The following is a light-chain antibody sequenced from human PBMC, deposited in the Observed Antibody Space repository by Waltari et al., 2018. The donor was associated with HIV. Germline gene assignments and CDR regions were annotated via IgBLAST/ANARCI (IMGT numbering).Light chain of an antibody. CDR1: SSNIGKNY. Sequence: QSVLTQPPSVSATQRQKVTISCSGTSSNIGKNYVSWFQQLPGTAPKLLIYENNKRPSGIPDRFSGSSSGTSATLGITGLQTGDEADYYCGTWDTSLSAVVFGGGTKLAVL. CDR3: GTWDTSLSAVV. J-gene: IGLJ2*01. V-gene: IGLV1-51*02. CDR2: ENN.